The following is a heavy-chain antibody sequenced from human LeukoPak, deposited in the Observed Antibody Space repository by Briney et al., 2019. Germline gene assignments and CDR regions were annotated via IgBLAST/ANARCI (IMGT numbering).Heavy chain of an antibody. CDR1: GFTFSSYA. V-gene: IGHV3-23*01. D-gene: IGHD3-16*01. CDR2: ISGSGGST. CDR3: ARDRPAGGVGDFDH. Sequence: GGSLKLSCAVSGFTFSSYAMSWVRQAPGKGLEWVSAISGSGGSTYYAGSVKGRFTISRDNSENTLYLQMNSLRVEDTAVYYCARDRPAGGVGDFDHWGQGTLVTVSS. J-gene: IGHJ4*02.